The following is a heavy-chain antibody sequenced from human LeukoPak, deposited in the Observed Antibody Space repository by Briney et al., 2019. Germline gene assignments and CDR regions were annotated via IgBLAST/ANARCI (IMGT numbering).Heavy chain of an antibody. Sequence: GGSLRLSCAASGFTFSSYAMSWVRQAPGKGLEGVSAISGSGGSTYYADSVKGRFTISRDNSKNTLYLQMNSLRAEDTAVYYCAKGDYDILTGYYPVDYWGQGTLVTVSS. CDR1: GFTFSSYA. V-gene: IGHV3-23*01. CDR2: ISGSGGST. J-gene: IGHJ4*02. CDR3: AKGDYDILTGYYPVDY. D-gene: IGHD3-9*01.